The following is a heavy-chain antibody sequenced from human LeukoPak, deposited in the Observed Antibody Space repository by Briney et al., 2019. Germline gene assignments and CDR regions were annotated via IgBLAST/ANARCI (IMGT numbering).Heavy chain of an antibody. D-gene: IGHD5-18*01. CDR2: IYSGGST. CDR1: GFTLSSNY. J-gene: IGHJ4*02. CDR3: ARAIRGYSYLGYFDY. V-gene: IGHV3-66*01. Sequence: GGSLRLSCAASGFTLSSNYMSWVRQAPGKGLEWVSVIYSGGSTYYADSVKGRFTISRDNSKNTLYLQMNSLRAEDTAVYYCARAIRGYSYLGYFDYWGQGTLVTVPS.